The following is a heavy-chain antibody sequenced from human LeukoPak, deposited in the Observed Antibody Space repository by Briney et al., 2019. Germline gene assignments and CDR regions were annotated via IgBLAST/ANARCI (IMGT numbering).Heavy chain of an antibody. CDR1: GVSISGDY. D-gene: IGHD6-19*01. Sequence: SETLSLTCSVSGVSISGDYWSWIRQPPGQGLQWIGYMFSTGRTMSKPSLNSRVTISVDTSKNQFSLKMRSVTAADTAVYYCARLGSGYPTPDYWGQGTLVTVSS. CDR2: MFSTGRT. J-gene: IGHJ4*02. V-gene: IGHV4-4*08. CDR3: ARLGSGYPTPDY.